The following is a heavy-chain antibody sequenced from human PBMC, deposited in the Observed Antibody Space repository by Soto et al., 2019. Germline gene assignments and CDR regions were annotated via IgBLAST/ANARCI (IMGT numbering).Heavy chain of an antibody. Sequence: VQLVESGGGVVQPGRSLRLSCAASGFTFSSYAMHWVRQAPGKGLEWVAVISYDGSNKYYADSVKGRFTISRDNSKNTLYLHMYSLRAEVTVVDYCASTYGQQLVPPLIRWGRGTLVIVSS. J-gene: IGHJ4*02. CDR3: ASTYGQQLVPPLIR. CDR2: ISYDGSNK. D-gene: IGHD6-13*01. V-gene: IGHV3-30-3*01. CDR1: GFTFSSYA.